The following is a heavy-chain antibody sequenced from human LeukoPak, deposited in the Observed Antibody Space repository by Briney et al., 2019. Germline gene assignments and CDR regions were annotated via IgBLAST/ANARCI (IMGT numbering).Heavy chain of an antibody. CDR3: ARQYIDILTGYHRGELYWYFDL. D-gene: IGHD3-9*01. CDR1: GYSISSGSYY. Sequence: SETLSLTCTVSGYSISSGSYYWSWIRQPAGKGLEWIGRIYSSGSTNYNPSLKSRVTVSLDTSKNQFSLKLSSVTAADTAVYYCARQYIDILTGYHRGELYWYFDLWGRGTLVTVSS. CDR2: IYSSGST. J-gene: IGHJ2*01. V-gene: IGHV4-61*02.